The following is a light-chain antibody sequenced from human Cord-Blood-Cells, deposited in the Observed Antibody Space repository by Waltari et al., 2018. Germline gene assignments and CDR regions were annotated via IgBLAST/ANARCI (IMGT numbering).Light chain of an antibody. V-gene: IGLV1-40*01. CDR3: QSYDSSLSGVV. J-gene: IGLJ2*01. CDR2: GNS. Sequence: QSVLTQPPSVSGAPGQRVTIPCTGSSANIGAGYAVHRYQQLPGTAPKLLIYGNSKRPSGVPDRFSGSKSGTSASLAITGLQAEDEADYYCQSYDSSLSGVVFGGGTKLTVL. CDR1: SANIGAGYA.